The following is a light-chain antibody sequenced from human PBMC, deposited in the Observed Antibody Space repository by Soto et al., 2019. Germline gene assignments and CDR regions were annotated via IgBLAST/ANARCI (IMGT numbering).Light chain of an antibody. CDR3: SSYSSISTLL. J-gene: IGLJ2*01. CDR1: NSDVGSSRY. CDR2: EVS. V-gene: IGLV2-14*01. Sequence: QSALTQPASVSGSPGQSITIPCTGTNSDVGSSRYVSWYQHHPDKAPKLIIYEVSNRPSGVSDRFSASKSGNTASLTISGLQAEDEADYYCSSYSSISTLLFGGGTKVTVL.